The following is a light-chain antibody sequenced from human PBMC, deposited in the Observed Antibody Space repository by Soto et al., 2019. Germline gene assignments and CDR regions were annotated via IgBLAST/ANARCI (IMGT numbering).Light chain of an antibody. J-gene: IGLJ2*01. CDR3: LLYYGGQLGV. CDR1: TGAVTSGYY. CDR2: STN. V-gene: IGLV7-43*01. Sequence: QTVVTQEPSLTVSPGGTVTLTCATSTGAVTSGYYPNWIQQKPGRAPRALIYSTNNKYSWTPARFSGSLLGGKAALTLSGVQPEDEADYYCLLYYGGQLGVFGGGTKVTVL.